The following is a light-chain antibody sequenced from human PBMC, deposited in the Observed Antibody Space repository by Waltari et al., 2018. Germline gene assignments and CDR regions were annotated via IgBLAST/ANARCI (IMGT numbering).Light chain of an antibody. V-gene: IGKV1-39*01. CDR3: QQSYTMPMYT. J-gene: IGKJ2*01. CDR1: QDISNN. CDR2: AVF. Sequence: DIQMTQSPSSLSASVGDRVTITCPASQDISNNLNWYQQKPGKAPDLLIFAVFTLQSGVPSRFSGSGSGTEFTLTISSLQPEDSATYYCQQSYTMPMYTFGQGTKLEIK.